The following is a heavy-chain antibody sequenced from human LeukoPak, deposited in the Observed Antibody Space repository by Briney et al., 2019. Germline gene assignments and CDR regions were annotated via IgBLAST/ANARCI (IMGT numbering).Heavy chain of an antibody. CDR2: IKSKTNGGTT. CDR3: TTDYGSWVSDVFDI. CDR1: GFIFSNAW. J-gene: IGHJ3*02. D-gene: IGHD6-13*01. V-gene: IGHV3-15*01. Sequence: PGGSLRLSCAASGFIFSNAWMNWVRQAPGKGLEWVGRIKSKTNGGTTDYAAPVKGRFTISRDDSKNTVSLQMNSLKTEDTAVYYCTTDYGSWVSDVFDIWGQGTMVTVSS.